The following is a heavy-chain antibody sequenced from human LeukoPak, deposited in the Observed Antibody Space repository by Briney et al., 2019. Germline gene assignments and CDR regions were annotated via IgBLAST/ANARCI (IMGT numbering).Heavy chain of an antibody. CDR2: IDYSEST. CDR3: ARHPKNSYYYMDV. J-gene: IGHJ6*03. D-gene: IGHD2/OR15-2a*01. V-gene: IGHV4-31*03. Sequence: PSETLSLTCSVSGDSIKSGGYSWSWIRQPPGMGLEWIGYIDYSESTYYNPSLKSRLTISVDTSKNQIALKLTSVTAADTAVYYCARHPKNSYYYMDVWGKGTTVTVSS. CDR1: GDSIKSGGYS.